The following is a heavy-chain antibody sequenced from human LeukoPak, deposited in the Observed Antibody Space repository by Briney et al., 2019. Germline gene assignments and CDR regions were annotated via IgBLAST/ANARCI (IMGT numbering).Heavy chain of an antibody. CDR3: HFKYCSSSTCFYYFDY. CDR1: GGSISSSSHY. Sequence: SETLSLTCTVSGGSISSSSHYWGWIRQPPGKGLEWIGSIYYSGITYYNPSLRSRVTISVDTSKSLFSLKLSSVTATDTAVYYCHFKYCSSSTCFYYFDYWGQGTLVTVSS. J-gene: IGHJ4*02. V-gene: IGHV4-39*01. D-gene: IGHD2-2*01. CDR2: IYYSGIT.